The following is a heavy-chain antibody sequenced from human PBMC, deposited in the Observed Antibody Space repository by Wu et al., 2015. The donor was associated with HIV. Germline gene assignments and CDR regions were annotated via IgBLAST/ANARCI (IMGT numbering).Heavy chain of an antibody. Sequence: QVQLLQSGAEVKNPGSSVRVSCKASGATFTSYALSWVRQAPGQGLEWMGGINPLFGTTKHTQKFQDRVTFTTDESKTTAYMELSSLRSEDSAVYYCAINTDSVATSLYSLGVWGQGTTVTVSS. D-gene: IGHD5-12*01. J-gene: IGHJ6*02. CDR1: GATFTSYA. CDR2: INPLFGTT. V-gene: IGHV1-69*05. CDR3: AINTDSVATSLYSLGV.